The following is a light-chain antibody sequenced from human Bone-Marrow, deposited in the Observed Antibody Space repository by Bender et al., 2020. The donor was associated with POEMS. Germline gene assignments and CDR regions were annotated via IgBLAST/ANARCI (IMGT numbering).Light chain of an antibody. Sequence: QSALTQPASVSGSPGQSITISCTGTSSDVGSYNSVSWYQQHPGKAPKLMIFDVSHRPSGVSSRFSGSKSGTTASLTISGLQSEDEADYYCAAWEDSLNGWVFGGGTKLTVL. J-gene: IGLJ3*02. V-gene: IGLV2-14*03. CDR2: DVS. CDR1: SSDVGSYNS. CDR3: AAWEDSLNGWV.